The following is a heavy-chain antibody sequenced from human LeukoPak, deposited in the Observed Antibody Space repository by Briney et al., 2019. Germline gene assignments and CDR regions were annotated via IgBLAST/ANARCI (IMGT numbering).Heavy chain of an antibody. CDR1: GFTFSSYA. V-gene: IGHV3-23*01. CDR2: ISGSGGST. D-gene: IGHD6-19*01. Sequence: GGSLRLSCAASGFTFSSYAMSWVRQAPGKGPEWVSAISGSGGSTYYADSVKGRFTISRDNSKNTLYLQMNGLRAEDTAVYYCAKDEGSSGWYGDYWGQGTLVTVSS. J-gene: IGHJ4*02. CDR3: AKDEGSSGWYGDY.